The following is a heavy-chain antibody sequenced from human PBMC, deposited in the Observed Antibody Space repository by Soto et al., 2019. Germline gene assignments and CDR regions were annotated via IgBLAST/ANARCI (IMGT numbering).Heavy chain of an antibody. CDR3: XXXXXXXXXP. CDR2: IYYSGST. J-gene: IGHJ5*02. V-gene: IGHV4-31*03. Sequence: QVXLQESXPGLVKPSQTLSLTXTVSXXXXXXXXXXXXXIXXXPGKGLEWIGYIYYSGSTYYNPSLKXRVTXSVDTSKNQXXXKXXXXXXXXXXXXXXXXXXXXXXPWGQGTLVTVSS. CDR1: XXXXXXXXXX.